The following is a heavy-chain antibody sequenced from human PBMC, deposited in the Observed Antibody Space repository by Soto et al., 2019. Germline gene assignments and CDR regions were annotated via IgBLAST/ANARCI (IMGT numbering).Heavy chain of an antibody. CDR2: IYYSGST. Sequence: SETLSLTCTVSGGSISSYYWSWIRQPPGKGLEWIGYIYYSGSTNYNPSLKSRVTISVDTSKNQFSLKLSSVTAADTAVYYCARVGTIFGVYYYYGMDVWGQGTTVTSP. J-gene: IGHJ6*02. CDR1: GGSISSYY. D-gene: IGHD3-3*01. CDR3: ARVGTIFGVYYYYGMDV. V-gene: IGHV4-59*01.